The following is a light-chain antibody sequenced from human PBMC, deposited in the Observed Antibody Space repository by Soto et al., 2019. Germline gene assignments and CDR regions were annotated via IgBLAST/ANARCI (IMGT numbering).Light chain of an antibody. J-gene: IGLJ3*02. CDR3: SSYTSSSTWV. CDR2: EVS. Sequence: QSALPQPASVSGSPGQSITISCTGTSSDVGGYHYVSWYQQHPGKAPKLMIYEVSNRPSGVSNRFSGSKSGNTASLTIAGLQAEDEADYYCSSYTSSSTWVFGGGTKVTVL. V-gene: IGLV2-14*01. CDR1: SSDVGGYHY.